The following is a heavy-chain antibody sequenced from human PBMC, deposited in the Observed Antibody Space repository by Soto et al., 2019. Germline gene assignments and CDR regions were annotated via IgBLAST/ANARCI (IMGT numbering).Heavy chain of an antibody. CDR2: CNPNSGGT. CDR3: ARAHTYYYYYGMDV. D-gene: IGHD3-16*01. V-gene: IGHV1-2*04. J-gene: IGHJ6*02. Sequence: ASVKXSCXXSGXTXTXXXXXXXXXAPGQGXXXMGWCNPNSGGTTYAQKFQGWVTMTRDTSISTAYMELSRLRSDDTAVYYCARAHTYYYYYGMDVWGQGTTVTVSS. CDR1: GXTXTXXX.